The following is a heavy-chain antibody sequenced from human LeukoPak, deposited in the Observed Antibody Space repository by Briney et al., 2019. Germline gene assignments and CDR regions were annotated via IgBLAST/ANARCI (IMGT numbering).Heavy chain of an antibody. CDR3: ASRDKGYYYGMDV. D-gene: IGHD5-24*01. Sequence: GGSLRLSCAASGFTVSGNYVSWVRQAPGKGLEWVSLLYSGGSTYYADSVKGRFSISRDDSKNTLYLQMNSLRAEDTAVYYCASRDKGYYYGMDVWGQGTTVTVSS. CDR1: GFTVSGNY. J-gene: IGHJ6*02. CDR2: LYSGGST. V-gene: IGHV3-66*01.